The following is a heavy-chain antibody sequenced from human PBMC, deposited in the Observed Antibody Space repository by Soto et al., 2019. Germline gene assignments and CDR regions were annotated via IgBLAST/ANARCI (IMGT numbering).Heavy chain of an antibody. Sequence: PSKTLSLTCAVSGGSISSGGYSWSWIRQPPGKGLEWIGYIYHSGSTYYNPSLKSRVTISVDRSKNQFSLKLSSVTAADTAVYYCARASPYHSRGLFIWGQGTMVTVSS. CDR1: GGSISSGGYS. CDR3: ARASPYHSRGLFI. CDR2: IYHSGST. V-gene: IGHV4-30-2*01. J-gene: IGHJ3*01. D-gene: IGHD3-22*01.